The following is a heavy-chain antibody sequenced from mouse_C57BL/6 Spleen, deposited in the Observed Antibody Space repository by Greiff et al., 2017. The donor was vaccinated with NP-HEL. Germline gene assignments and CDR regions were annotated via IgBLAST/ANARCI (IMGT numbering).Heavy chain of an antibody. CDR3: ARFITTDYFDY. Sequence: QVQLKQPGAELVMPGASVKLSCKASGYTFTSYWMHWVKQRPGQGLEWIGEIDPSDSYTNYNQKFKGKSTLTVDQSSSTSYMQRSSLTSEDSAVYYCARFITTDYFDYWGQGTTLTVSS. V-gene: IGHV1-69*01. CDR1: GYTFTSYW. J-gene: IGHJ2*01. CDR2: IDPSDSYT. D-gene: IGHD1-2*01.